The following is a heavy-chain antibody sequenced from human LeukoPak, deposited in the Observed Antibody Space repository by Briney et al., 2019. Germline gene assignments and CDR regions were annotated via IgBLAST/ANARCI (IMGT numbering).Heavy chain of an antibody. V-gene: IGHV3-30*18. CDR1: GFTFSSSG. Sequence: GGSLRLSCAASGFTFSSSGMHWVRRAPGKGLEWVAIISFDGSKKYYADSVKGRFTISRDNSESTLFLQMNSLRAEDTAVYFCAKSIGAVGDFWGQGTLVTVSS. J-gene: IGHJ4*02. CDR3: AKSIGAVGDF. D-gene: IGHD6-13*01. CDR2: ISFDGSKK.